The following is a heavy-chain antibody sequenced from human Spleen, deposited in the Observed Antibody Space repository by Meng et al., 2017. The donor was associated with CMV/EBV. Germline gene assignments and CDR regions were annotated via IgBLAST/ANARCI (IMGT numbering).Heavy chain of an antibody. V-gene: IGHV1-2*02. CDR1: GYIVKDYY. CDR3: ARANWPRGGGGGGYDY. J-gene: IGHJ4*02. Sequence: ASVKVSCKASGYIVKDYYIHWVRQAPGQGLEWMGWINPNSGGAINSQKFLGRVTLSRDKSINTAYMELSSLRSDDTALYYCARANWPRGGGGGGYDYWGQGTLVTVSS. D-gene: IGHD7-27*01. CDR2: INPNSGGA.